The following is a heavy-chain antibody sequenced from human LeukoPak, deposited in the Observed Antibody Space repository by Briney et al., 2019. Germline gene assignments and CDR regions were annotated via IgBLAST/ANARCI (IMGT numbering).Heavy chain of an antibody. V-gene: IGHV3-23*01. CDR3: AKGQVAGPTNNRFDY. D-gene: IGHD6-19*01. Sequence: GGSLRLSCAASGFTFSSYAMSWVRQAPEKGLEWVSVISGSGGSTYYADSVKGRFTISRDNTKNTLYLQMNSLRAEDTAVYYCAKGQVAGPTNNRFDYWGQGTLVTVSS. J-gene: IGHJ4*02. CDR1: GFTFSSYA. CDR2: ISGSGGST.